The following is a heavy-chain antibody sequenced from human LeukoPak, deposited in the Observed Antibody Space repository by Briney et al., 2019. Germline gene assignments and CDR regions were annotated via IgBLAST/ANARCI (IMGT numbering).Heavy chain of an antibody. CDR1: GFTFDDYA. CDR3: AKDSSGLFDY. V-gene: IGHV3-9*01. J-gene: IGHJ4*02. D-gene: IGHD2-15*01. Sequence: GRSLRLSCAASGFTFDDYAMHWVRQAPGKGLEWVSGISWNSGSIGYADSVKGRFTISRDNAKNSLYLQINSLRAEDTALYYCAKDSSGLFDYWGQGTLVTVSS. CDR2: ISWNSGSI.